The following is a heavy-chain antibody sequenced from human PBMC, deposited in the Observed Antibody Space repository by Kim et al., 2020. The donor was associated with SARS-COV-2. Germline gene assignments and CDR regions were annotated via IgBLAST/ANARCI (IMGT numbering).Heavy chain of an antibody. CDR3: ARHDEDTAMVTGKYYYYYYGMDV. CDR1: GYSFTSYW. J-gene: IGHJ6*02. D-gene: IGHD5-18*01. V-gene: IGHV5-51*01. CDR2: IYPGDSDT. Sequence: GESLKISCKGSGYSFTSYWIGWVRQMPGKGLEWMGIIYPGDSDTRYSPSFQGQVTISADKSISTAYLQWSSLKASDTAMYYCARHDEDTAMVTGKYYYYYYGMDVWGQGTTVTVSS.